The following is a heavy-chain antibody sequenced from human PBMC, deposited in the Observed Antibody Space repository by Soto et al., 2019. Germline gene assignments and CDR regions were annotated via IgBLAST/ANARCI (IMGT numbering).Heavy chain of an antibody. V-gene: IGHV4-4*07. Sequence: SETLSLTCTVSGDSVSSNYWSWIRQPAGRGLEWIGRIYISGSTDYNTSLKGRVSMSVDRSKNQFSLKLTSVTAADTAVYYCVRDCSGGGCYSDYGMDVWGQGTTVAVSS. CDR3: VRDCSGGGCYSDYGMDV. CDR2: IYISGST. J-gene: IGHJ6*02. CDR1: GDSVSSNY. D-gene: IGHD2-15*01.